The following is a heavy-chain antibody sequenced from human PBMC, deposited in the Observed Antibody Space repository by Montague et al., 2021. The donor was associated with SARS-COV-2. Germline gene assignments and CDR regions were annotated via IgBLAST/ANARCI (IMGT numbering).Heavy chain of an antibody. CDR3: ARDGGFCSGDGCYFFDY. D-gene: IGHD2-15*01. CDR2: ISRSGIPT. CDR1: GFTFSSYG. V-gene: IGHV3-48*02. Sequence: SLRLSCAASGFTFSSYGMTWVRQAPGKGLEWVAFISRSGIPTYYADSMRGRSTISRDNDHSSVHVQIGGLRDEDTAVYYCARDGGFCSGDGCYFFDYWGQGALVTVSS. J-gene: IGHJ4*02.